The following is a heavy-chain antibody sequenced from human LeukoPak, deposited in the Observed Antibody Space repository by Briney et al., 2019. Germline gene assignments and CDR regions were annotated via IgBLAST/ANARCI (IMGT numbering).Heavy chain of an antibody. J-gene: IGHJ6*02. CDR1: GGSISSYY. V-gene: IGHV4-59*08. Sequence: SETLSLTCTVSGGSISSYYWSWIRQPPGKGLEWIGYIYYSGSTDYNPSLKSRVTISVDTSKNQFSLKLSSVTAADTAVYYCARHKKYYYYYGMDVWGQGTTVTVSS. CDR3: ARHKKYYYYYGMDV. CDR2: IYYSGST.